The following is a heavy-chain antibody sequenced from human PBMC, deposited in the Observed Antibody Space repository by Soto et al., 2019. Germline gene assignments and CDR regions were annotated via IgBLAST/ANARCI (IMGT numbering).Heavy chain of an antibody. V-gene: IGHV3-33*01. CDR1: GFTFNNYG. CDR3: ARDEVGPLSWFGAFDI. J-gene: IGHJ3*02. D-gene: IGHD3-10*01. Sequence: GGSLRLSCAASGFTFNNYGMHWVRQAPGKGLEWVAVIWNDGSGYYYANSVKGRFTISRDNSKNTLYLQMSSLRAEDTAVYYCARDEVGPLSWFGAFDIWGQGTMVTVSS. CDR2: IWNDGSGY.